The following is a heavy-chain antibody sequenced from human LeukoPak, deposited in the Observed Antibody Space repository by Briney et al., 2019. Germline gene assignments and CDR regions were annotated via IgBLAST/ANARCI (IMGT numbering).Heavy chain of an antibody. D-gene: IGHD3-10*02. J-gene: IGHJ6*04. CDR1: GFTFSSYE. V-gene: IGHV3-48*03. Sequence: GGSLRLSCAASGFTFSSYEMNWVCQAPGKGLEWVSYISSSGSTIYYADSVKGRFTISRDNAKNSLYLQMNSLRAEDTAVYYCAELGITMIGGVWGKGTTVTISS. CDR2: ISSSGSTI. CDR3: AELGITMIGGV.